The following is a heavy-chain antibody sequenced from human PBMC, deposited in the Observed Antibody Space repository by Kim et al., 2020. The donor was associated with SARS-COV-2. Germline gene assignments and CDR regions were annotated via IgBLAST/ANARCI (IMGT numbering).Heavy chain of an antibody. CDR2: IIPIFGTA. CDR3: AREPPDIVVVPAATLGYYYGMDV. D-gene: IGHD2-2*01. V-gene: IGHV1-69*13. J-gene: IGHJ6*02. CDR1: GDTFSSYA. Sequence: ASVKVSCKASGDTFSSYAISWVRQAPGQGLEWMGGIIPIFGTANYAQKFQGRVTITADESTSTAYMELSSLRSEDTAVYYCAREPPDIVVVPAATLGYYYGMDVWGQGTTVTVSS.